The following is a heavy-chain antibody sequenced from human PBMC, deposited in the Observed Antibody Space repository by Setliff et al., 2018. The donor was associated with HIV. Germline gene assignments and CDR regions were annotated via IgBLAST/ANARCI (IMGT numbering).Heavy chain of an antibody. CDR3: AKGGDRAMINFDH. CDR2: INAGYGNT. Sequence: ASVKVSCKASRYTFTSYAIHWLRQAPGQRLEWMGWINAGYGNTEYSQKFQGRVTITRDTSASTAYMELSSLTSEDTAVYYCAKGGDRAMINFDHWGQGTLVTVSS. J-gene: IGHJ4*02. CDR1: RYTFTSYA. D-gene: IGHD5-18*01. V-gene: IGHV1-3*01.